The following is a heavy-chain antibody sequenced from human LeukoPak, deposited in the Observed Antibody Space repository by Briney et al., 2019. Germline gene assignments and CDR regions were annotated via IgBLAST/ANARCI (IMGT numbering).Heavy chain of an antibody. Sequence: SETLSLTCIVSGGSISSSSYYWGWIRQPPGKGLEWIGSIYYSGSTYYNPSLKSRVTISVDTSKNQFSLKLSSVTAADTAVYYCARGALTVIHAFDIWGQGTMVTVSS. CDR2: IYYSGST. CDR1: GGSISSSSYY. J-gene: IGHJ3*02. V-gene: IGHV4-39*07. CDR3: ARGALTVIHAFDI.